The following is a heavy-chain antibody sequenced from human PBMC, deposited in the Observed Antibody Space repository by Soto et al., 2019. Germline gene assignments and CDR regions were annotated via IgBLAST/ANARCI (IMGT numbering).Heavy chain of an antibody. D-gene: IGHD3-16*02. CDR2: IIPIFGTA. Sequence: SVKVSCKASGGTFSSYAISWVRQAPGQGLEWMGGIIPIFGTANYAQKFQGRVTITADKSTSTAYMELSSLRSEDTAVYYCARSYYAYVWGSYRCTYNWFDPWGQGTLVTVSS. CDR1: GGTFSSYA. J-gene: IGHJ5*02. CDR3: ARSYYAYVWGSYRCTYNWFDP. V-gene: IGHV1-69*06.